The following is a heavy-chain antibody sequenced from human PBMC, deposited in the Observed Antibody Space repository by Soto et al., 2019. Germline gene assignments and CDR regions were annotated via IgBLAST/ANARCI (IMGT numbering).Heavy chain of an antibody. CDR1: GGSISSYY. D-gene: IGHD3-10*01. CDR2: IYYSGST. CDR3: ARDADYGSGSGGMDV. V-gene: IGHV4-59*01. Sequence: SETLSLTCTVSGGSISSYYWSWIRQPPGKGLEWIGYIYYSGSTNYNPSLKSRVTISVDTSKNQFSLKLSSVTAADTAVYYCARDADYGSGSGGMDVWGQGTTVTVSS. J-gene: IGHJ6*02.